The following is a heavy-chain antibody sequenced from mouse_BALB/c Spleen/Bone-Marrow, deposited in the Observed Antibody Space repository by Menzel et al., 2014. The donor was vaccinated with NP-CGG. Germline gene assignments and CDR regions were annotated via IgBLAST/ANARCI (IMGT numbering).Heavy chain of an antibody. CDR2: LWAGGST. CDR3: AREGRGYYGSSGGAMDY. CDR1: GFSLTDYG. V-gene: IGHV2-9*02. D-gene: IGHD1-1*01. J-gene: IGHJ4*01. Sequence: VMLVESGPGLVAPSQSLSITCTVSGFSLTDYGVHWVRQPPGKGLEWLGVLWAGGSTNYNSTLMSRLSISKDNSKSQVFLKMNSLQTDDTAMYYCAREGRGYYGSSGGAMDYWGQGTSVTVSS.